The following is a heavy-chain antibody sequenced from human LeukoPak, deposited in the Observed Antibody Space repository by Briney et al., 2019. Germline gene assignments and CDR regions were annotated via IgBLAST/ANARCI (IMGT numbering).Heavy chain of an antibody. CDR1: GFTFTNAW. D-gene: IGHD3-22*01. CDR2: IKSKTDGGTT. V-gene: IGHV3-15*01. Sequence: PGGSLRLSWVASGFTFTNAWMSWVRHAPGKGLEWVGHIKSKTDGGTTDYAAPVKGRFIISRDDSKHTLYLQRESLKTDDTAVYYCTKYDTSVNFDYWGQGTLVTVSS. J-gene: IGHJ4*02. CDR3: TKYDTSVNFDY.